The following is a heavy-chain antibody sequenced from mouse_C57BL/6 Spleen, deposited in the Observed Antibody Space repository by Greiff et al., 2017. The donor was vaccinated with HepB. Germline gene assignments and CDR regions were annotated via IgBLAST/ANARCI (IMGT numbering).Heavy chain of an antibody. CDR1: GYTFTSYG. V-gene: IGHV1-81*01. D-gene: IGHD4-1*02. CDR2: IYPRSGNT. CDR3: AVNWERAWFAY. J-gene: IGHJ3*01. Sequence: QVQLQQSGAELARPGASVQLSCKASGYTFTSYGISWVKQRTGQGLEWIGEIYPRSGNTYYNEKFKGKATLTADKSSSTAYMELRSLTSEDSAVYFCAVNWERAWFAYWGQGTLVTVSA.